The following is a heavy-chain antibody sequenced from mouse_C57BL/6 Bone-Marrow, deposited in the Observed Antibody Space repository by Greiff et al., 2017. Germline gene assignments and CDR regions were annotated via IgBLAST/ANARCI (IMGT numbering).Heavy chain of an antibody. D-gene: IGHD1-1*01. J-gene: IGHJ2*01. CDR1: GYAFSSSW. CDR3: AREDYYGPLDY. Sequence: QVQLQQSGPELVKPGASVKISCKASGYAFSSSWMNWVKQRPGKGLEWIGRIYPGDGDTNYNGKFKGKATLTADKSSSTAYMQLSSLTSEDSAVYFCAREDYYGPLDYWGQGTTLTVSS. V-gene: IGHV1-82*01. CDR2: IYPGDGDT.